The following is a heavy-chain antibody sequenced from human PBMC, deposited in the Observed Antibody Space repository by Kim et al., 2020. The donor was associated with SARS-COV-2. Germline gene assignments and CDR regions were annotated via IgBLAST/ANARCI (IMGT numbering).Heavy chain of an antibody. CDR2: T. CDR3: ARDGGNNWFDP. J-gene: IGHJ5*02. Sequence: TSYNPSLRSGVTISVDTSKNQFSLKLRSVTAADTAVYYCARDGGNNWFDPWGQGTLVTVSS. V-gene: IGHV4-59*01.